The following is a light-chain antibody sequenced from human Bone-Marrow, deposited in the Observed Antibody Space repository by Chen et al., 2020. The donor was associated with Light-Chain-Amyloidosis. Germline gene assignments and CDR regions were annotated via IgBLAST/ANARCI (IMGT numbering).Light chain of an antibody. CDR1: QDIGNY. Sequence: DIQMTKPTSSLSASVGDRVTVTCRTSQDIGNYLGWYHQKAGTVPKLLVYDASDLESGVPSRFSASGSGADFTLTISSLQPEDVGTYYCQEYDDAPWTFGQGTKVEIK. CDR2: DAS. CDR3: QEYDDAPWT. J-gene: IGKJ1*01. V-gene: IGKV1-27*01.